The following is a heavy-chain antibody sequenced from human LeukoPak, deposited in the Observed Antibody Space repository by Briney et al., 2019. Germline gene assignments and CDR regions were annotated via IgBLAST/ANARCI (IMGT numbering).Heavy chain of an antibody. J-gene: IGHJ5*02. CDR2: IYYSGST. V-gene: IGHV4-39*02. Sequence: PSETLSLTCTVSGGSISSSSYYWGWIRQPPGKGLEWIGSIYYSGSTYYNPSLKSRVTISVDTSKEQFSLKLSSVTAADTAVYYCARENWNGNWFDPWGQGTLVTVSS. D-gene: IGHD1-1*01. CDR1: GGSISSSSYY. CDR3: ARENWNGNWFDP.